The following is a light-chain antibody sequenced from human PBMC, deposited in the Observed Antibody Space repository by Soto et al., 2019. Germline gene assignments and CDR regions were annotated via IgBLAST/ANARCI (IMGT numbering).Light chain of an antibody. Sequence: DIQMTQSPSSLSASVGDRVTITCRASQSIATYLNWYQQKPGKAPKLMIYAASSLQSGVPLRFSGSGSGTDFSLTSDRLQPEDFATYYCQQSYSIPYTFGQGTKLEIK. CDR3: QQSYSIPYT. CDR2: AAS. J-gene: IGKJ2*01. V-gene: IGKV1-39*01. CDR1: QSIATY.